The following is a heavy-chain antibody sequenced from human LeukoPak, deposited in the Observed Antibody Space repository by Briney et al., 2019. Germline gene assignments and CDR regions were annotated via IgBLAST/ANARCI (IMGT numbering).Heavy chain of an antibody. CDR3: TRANTMVGDY. V-gene: IGHV3-7*01. CDR1: GFIFSDYW. Sequence: PGGSLRLSCAASGFIFSDYWMSWVRQAPGKGLEWVANIKEDGSEKYYVESVKGRFTISRDTAKNSLSLQMNSLRAEDTAIYYCTRANTMVGDYWGQGTLVTVSS. CDR2: IKEDGSEK. D-gene: IGHD3-10*01. J-gene: IGHJ4*02.